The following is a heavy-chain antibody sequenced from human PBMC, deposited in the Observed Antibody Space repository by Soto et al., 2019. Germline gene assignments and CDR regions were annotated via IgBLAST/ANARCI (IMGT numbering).Heavy chain of an antibody. CDR1: GFTFSSFG. Sequence: GGSLRLSCAASGFTFSSFGMDWVRQAPGKGLEWVAVIWYDGSNKYYADSVKGRFTISRDNSKNTVSMEMNSLTVEDTAVYYCARVYSSRWYRIAFWGQGTTVTVSS. J-gene: IGHJ6*02. V-gene: IGHV3-33*01. D-gene: IGHD6-19*01. CDR2: IWYDGSNK. CDR3: ARVYSSRWYRIAF.